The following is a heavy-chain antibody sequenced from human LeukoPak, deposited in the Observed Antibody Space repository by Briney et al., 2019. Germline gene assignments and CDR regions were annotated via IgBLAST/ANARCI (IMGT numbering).Heavy chain of an antibody. V-gene: IGHV1-3*01. CDR3: ARAVDDSSGYYTLTSYYFDY. CDR1: GCTFTSYA. Sequence: ASVKVSCKASGCTFTSYAMHWVRQAPGQRLEWMGWINAGNGNTKYSQKFQGRVTITRDTSASTAYMELSSLRSEDTAVYYCARAVDDSSGYYTLTSYYFDYWGQGTLVTVSS. CDR2: INAGNGNT. D-gene: IGHD3-22*01. J-gene: IGHJ4*02.